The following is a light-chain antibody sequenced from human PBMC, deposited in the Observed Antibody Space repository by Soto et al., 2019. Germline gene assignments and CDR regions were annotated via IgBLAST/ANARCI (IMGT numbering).Light chain of an antibody. V-gene: IGKV1-5*03. CDR2: KGS. J-gene: IGKJ2*01. CDR3: QQYNNYPYT. CDR1: QSISSW. Sequence: DIQMTQSPSTLSASVGDRVTITCRASQSISSWLAWYQQKPGKAPKLLIYKGSSLESGVPARFSGSGSGTEFTLTISSLQPDDFTTYYCQQYNNYPYTFGQGTKLEIK.